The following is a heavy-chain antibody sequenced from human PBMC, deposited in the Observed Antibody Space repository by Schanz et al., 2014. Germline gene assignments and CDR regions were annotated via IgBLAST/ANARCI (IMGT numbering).Heavy chain of an antibody. D-gene: IGHD5-12*01. CDR3: ARGGGPEDVFDI. CDR1: GYTFTTYY. CDR2: INPSGGST. J-gene: IGHJ3*02. Sequence: QVQLLQSGAEAKKPGASMKVSCKASGYTFTTYYMLWVPQAPGQGLEWMGNINPSGGSTRYGQKLQGRVAIATDTSTSTAYMELSSLRSDDTAVYYCARGGGPEDVFDIWGQGTIXTVSS. V-gene: IGHV1-46*01.